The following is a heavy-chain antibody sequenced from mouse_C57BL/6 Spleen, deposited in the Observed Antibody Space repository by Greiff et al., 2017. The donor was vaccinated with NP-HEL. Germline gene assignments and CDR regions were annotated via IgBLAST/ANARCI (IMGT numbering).Heavy chain of an antibody. CDR1: GYTFTSYW. J-gene: IGHJ2*01. V-gene: IGHV1-64*01. Sequence: VQLQQPGAELVKPGASVKLSCKASGYTFTSYWMLWVKQRPGQGLEWIGMIHPNSGSTNYNEKFKSKATLTVDKSSSTAYMQLSSLTSEDSAVYYCAREGTLYYFDYWGQGTTLTVSS. CDR2: IHPNSGST. CDR3: AREGTLYYFDY.